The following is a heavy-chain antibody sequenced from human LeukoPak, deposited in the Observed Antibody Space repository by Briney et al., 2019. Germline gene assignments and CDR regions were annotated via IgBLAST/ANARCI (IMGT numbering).Heavy chain of an antibody. D-gene: IGHD2-15*01. J-gene: IGHJ4*02. Sequence: GGSLRLSCAASRFTFSSYAMSWVSQAPGKGLEWVSAISGSGGSTYYADSVKGRFTISRDNSKNTLYLQMNSLRAEDTAVYYCAKDRGYCSGGSCHPLDYWGQGTLVTVSS. CDR2: ISGSGGST. CDR3: AKDRGYCSGGSCHPLDY. CDR1: RFTFSSYA. V-gene: IGHV3-23*01.